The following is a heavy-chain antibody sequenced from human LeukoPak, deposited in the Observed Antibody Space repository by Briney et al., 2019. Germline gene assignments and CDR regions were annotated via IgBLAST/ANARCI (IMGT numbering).Heavy chain of an antibody. CDR3: AGLVGRYSSGLYYYYFDY. D-gene: IGHD3-22*01. CDR1: GDSINSLDL. J-gene: IGHJ4*02. CDR2: MYLSGTT. V-gene: IGHV4-4*02. Sequence: SGTLSLTCTVSGDSINSLDLWSWVRQPPGKGLEWIGEMYLSGTTHSNPSVKSRVTISIDKSKNQFFLNLSSVTAADAAVYYCAGLVGRYSSGLYYYYFDYWGQGTLVTVSS.